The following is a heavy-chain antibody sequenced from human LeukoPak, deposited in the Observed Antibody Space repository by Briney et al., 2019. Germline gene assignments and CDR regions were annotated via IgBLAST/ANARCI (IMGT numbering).Heavy chain of an antibody. CDR1: GFTFSTYW. CDR2: INSDGSST. Sequence: GGSLRLSCAASGFTFSTYWMHWVRQAPGKGLVFVSCINSDGSSTKYEDSVKGRFTVSRDNAKNTLYLQMNSLRAEDTAVYCCARDPRNMGLDPWGQGTLVTVSS. V-gene: IGHV3-74*03. D-gene: IGHD2/OR15-2a*01. J-gene: IGHJ5*02. CDR3: ARDPRNMGLDP.